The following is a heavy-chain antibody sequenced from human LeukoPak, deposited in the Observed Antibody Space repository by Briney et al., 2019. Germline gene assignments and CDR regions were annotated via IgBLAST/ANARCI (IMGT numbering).Heavy chain of an antibody. Sequence: GGSLRLSCAASGFSFSNYAMSWVRQTPRKGLEWVSGISGRGGSTYYADSVKGRFTISRDNSKNTLYLQMNSLRAEDTAVYYCAKESTYYDFWSGYDYWGQGTLVTVSS. J-gene: IGHJ4*02. CDR3: AKESTYYDFWSGYDY. CDR2: ISGRGGST. D-gene: IGHD3-3*01. CDR1: GFSFSNYA. V-gene: IGHV3-23*01.